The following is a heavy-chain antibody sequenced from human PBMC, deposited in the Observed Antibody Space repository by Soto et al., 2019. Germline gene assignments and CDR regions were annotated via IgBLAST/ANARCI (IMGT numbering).Heavy chain of an antibody. CDR2: INAGNGNT. Sequence: QVQLVQSGAEVKKPGASVKVSCKASGYTFTSYAMHWVRQAPGQRLEWMGWINAGNGNTKYSQKFQGRVTITRDTSASTAYMELSSLRSEDTAVYYCARAASMVRGVIIAWDDYWGQGTLVTVSS. CDR3: ARAASMVRGVIIAWDDY. J-gene: IGHJ4*02. D-gene: IGHD3-10*01. V-gene: IGHV1-3*01. CDR1: GYTFTSYA.